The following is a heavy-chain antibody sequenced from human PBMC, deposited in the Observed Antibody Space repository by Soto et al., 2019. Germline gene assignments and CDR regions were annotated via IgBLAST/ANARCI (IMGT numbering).Heavy chain of an antibody. CDR1: GFTFSDPY. CDR3: PRAPSYYDSGIDY. J-gene: IGHJ4*02. V-gene: IGHV3-72*01. D-gene: IGHD3-10*01. Sequence: EVQLVESGGGLVQPGGSLRLSCAASGFTFSDPYMDCVRLAPGKGLEWVGRIKNRANGYTTEYAASVIGRFTISRDDSENSLYLHMSSLNTEDTAVYYCPRAPSYYDSGIDYWGQGTLVTVSS. CDR2: IKNRANGYTT.